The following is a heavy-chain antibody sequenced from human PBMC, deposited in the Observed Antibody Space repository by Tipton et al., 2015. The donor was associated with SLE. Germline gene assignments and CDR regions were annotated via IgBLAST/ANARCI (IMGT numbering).Heavy chain of an antibody. CDR1: GFTFSDFG. V-gene: IGHV3-72*01. D-gene: IGHD3-3*01. J-gene: IGHJ6*03. CDR3: ARGNDFWSGYFHYMDV. Sequence: SLRLSCAASGFTFSDFGIHWVRQASGKGLEWVGRIRSKVDSYTTEYAASVQGRFTISRDDLNDSLYLQMNSLKTEDTAVYYCARGNDFWSGYFHYMDVWGKGTTVTVSS. CDR2: IRSKVDSYTT.